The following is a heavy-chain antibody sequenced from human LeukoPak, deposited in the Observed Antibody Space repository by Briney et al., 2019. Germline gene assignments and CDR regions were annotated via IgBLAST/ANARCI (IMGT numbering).Heavy chain of an antibody. CDR1: GGSFSGYY. V-gene: IGHV4-31*11. CDR3: AGLRGKPHAFDI. J-gene: IGHJ3*02. Sequence: SETLSLTCAVYGGSFSGYYWSWIRQHPGKGLEWIGHIYYSGSTYYNPSLKSRVTISVDTSKNQLSLKLSSVTAADTAVYYCAGLRGKPHAFDIWGQGTMVTVSS. D-gene: IGHD5-12*01. CDR2: IYYSGST.